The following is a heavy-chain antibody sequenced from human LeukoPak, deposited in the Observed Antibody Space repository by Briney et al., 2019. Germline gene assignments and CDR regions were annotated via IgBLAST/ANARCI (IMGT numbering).Heavy chain of an antibody. D-gene: IGHD6-13*01. Sequence: ASVKVSCKASGYTFTSYGISWVRQAPGQGLERMGWISAYNGNTNYAQKLQGRVTMTTDTSTSTAYMELRSLRSDDTAVYYCARETNIAAAGTVDYWGQGTLVTVSS. CDR2: ISAYNGNT. CDR3: ARETNIAAAGTVDY. J-gene: IGHJ4*02. CDR1: GYTFTSYG. V-gene: IGHV1-18*01.